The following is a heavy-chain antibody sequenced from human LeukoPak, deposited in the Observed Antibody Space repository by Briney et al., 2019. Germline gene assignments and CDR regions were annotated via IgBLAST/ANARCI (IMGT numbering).Heavy chain of an antibody. CDR1: GFTFSSYS. J-gene: IGHJ4*02. Sequence: PGRSLRLSCAVSGFTFSSYSMNWVRQAPGKGLEWVSYISSSSSTIYYADSVKGRFTISRDNAKNSLYLQMNSLRAEDTAVYYCARVLQWLGGDLDYWGQGTLVTVSS. CDR2: ISSSSSTI. CDR3: ARVLQWLGGDLDY. D-gene: IGHD6-19*01. V-gene: IGHV3-48*04.